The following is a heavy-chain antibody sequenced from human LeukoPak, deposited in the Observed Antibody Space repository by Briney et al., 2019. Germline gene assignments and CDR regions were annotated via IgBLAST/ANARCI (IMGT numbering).Heavy chain of an antibody. CDR1: GYTFTSYY. D-gene: IGHD3-16*02. J-gene: IGHJ5*02. CDR3: ARDNSVGDIAWWFDP. Sequence: RASVKVSCKASGYTFTSYYMHWVRQAPGQGLEWMRLINPTGGSTGYAQKFQGRVTMTRDMSTSTDYMELSSLRSEDTAVYYCARDNSVGDIAWWFDPWGQGTLVTVSS. V-gene: IGHV1-46*01. CDR2: INPTGGST.